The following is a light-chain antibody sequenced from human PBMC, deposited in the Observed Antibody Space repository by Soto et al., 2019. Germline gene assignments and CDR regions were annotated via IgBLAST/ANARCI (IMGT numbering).Light chain of an antibody. J-gene: IGKJ5*01. Sequence: EIVLTQSPYTLSLSPGERATLSCRASQSIRSERLAWYQQKPGQAPRLVIFDASNRASGMPERFSGSGSGTDFTLTIARLEPEDFAVYYCQEYDGAPITFGLGTRLEIK. CDR2: DAS. V-gene: IGKV3-20*01. CDR3: QEYDGAPIT. CDR1: QSIRSER.